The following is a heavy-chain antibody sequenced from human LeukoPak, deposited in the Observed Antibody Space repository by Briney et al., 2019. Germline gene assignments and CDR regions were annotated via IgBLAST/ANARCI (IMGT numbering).Heavy chain of an antibody. CDR3: ASPISGTIDY. CDR2: IYYSGST. V-gene: IGHV4-39*01. J-gene: IGHJ4*02. CDR1: GGSVRSTSYA. D-gene: IGHD1-7*01. Sequence: SETLSLTCTVSGGSVRSTSYAWGWIRQPPGKGLEWIGSIYYSGSTYYNPSLKSRVTLSVDTSKNQFPLKLSSVTAADTAVYYCASPISGTIDYWGQGTLVTVSS.